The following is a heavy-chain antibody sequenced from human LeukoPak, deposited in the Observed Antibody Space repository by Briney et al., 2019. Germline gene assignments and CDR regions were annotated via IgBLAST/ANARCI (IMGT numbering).Heavy chain of an antibody. CDR2: ISGSVGST. J-gene: IGHJ6*03. D-gene: IGHD6-13*01. CDR1: GFTINNYA. Sequence: GGSLRLSCAASGFTINNYAMTWVRQAPGKGLEWVSAISGSVGSTYYADSVKGRFTISRDTSKNTLYLQMNSLRAEDTAVYYCAKAGGGIAAAGSNYYYYYYMDVWGKGTSVTVSS. CDR3: AKAGGGIAAAGSNYYYYYYMDV. V-gene: IGHV3-23*01.